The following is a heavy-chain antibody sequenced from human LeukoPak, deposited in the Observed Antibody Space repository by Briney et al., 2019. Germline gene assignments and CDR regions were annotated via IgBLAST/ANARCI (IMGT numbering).Heavy chain of an antibody. V-gene: IGHV4-39*01. CDR1: GGSISSSSYY. J-gene: IGHJ3*02. CDR3: ARAYYYDSSGYKDAFDI. D-gene: IGHD3-22*01. CDR2: IYYSGST. Sequence: PSETLSLTCTVSGGSISSSSYYWGWIRQPPGKGLEWIGSIYYSGSTYYNPSLKSRVTISVDTSKNQFSLKLSSVTAADTAVYYCARAYYYDSSGYKDAFDIWGQGTMVTVSS.